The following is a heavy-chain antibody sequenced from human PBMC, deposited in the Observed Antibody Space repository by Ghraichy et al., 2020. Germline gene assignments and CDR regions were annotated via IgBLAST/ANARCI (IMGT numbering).Heavy chain of an antibody. CDR2: INHSGST. V-gene: IGHV4-34*01. CDR3: ARGSRIAVAGLPGVRFDY. Sequence: SETLSLTCAVYGGSFSGYYWSWIRQPPGKGLEWIGEINHSGSTNYNPSLKSRVTISVDTSKNQFSLKLSSVTAADTAVYYCARGSRIAVAGLPGVRFDYWGQGTLVTVSS. J-gene: IGHJ4*02. CDR1: GGSFSGYY. D-gene: IGHD6-19*01.